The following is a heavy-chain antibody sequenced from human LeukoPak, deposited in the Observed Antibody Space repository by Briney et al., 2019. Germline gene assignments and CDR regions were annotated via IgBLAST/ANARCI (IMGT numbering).Heavy chain of an antibody. CDR3: AKDMAVTTYYGMDV. Sequence: GGSLRLSCAASGFTFDDYAMHWVRQAPGKGLEWVSGISWNSGSIGYADSVEGRFTISRDNAKNSLYLQMNSLRAEDTALYYCAKDMAVTTYYGMDVWGQGTTVTVSS. J-gene: IGHJ6*02. CDR2: ISWNSGSI. D-gene: IGHD4-17*01. V-gene: IGHV3-9*01. CDR1: GFTFDDYA.